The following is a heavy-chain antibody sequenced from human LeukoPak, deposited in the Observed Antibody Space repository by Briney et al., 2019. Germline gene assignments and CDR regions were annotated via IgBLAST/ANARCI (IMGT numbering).Heavy chain of an antibody. J-gene: IGHJ3*02. D-gene: IGHD7-27*01. CDR1: GYTFTTYG. CDR3: ARGGDGHRWGRRFDAFDI. Sequence: ASVKVSFRTSGYTFTTYGISWVRQAPGQGLEWMGWISGYNGNTNYAQKLQGRVTMTTDTSTSTAYMELRSLRSDDTAVYYCARGGDGHRWGRRFDAFDIWGQGTMVTVSS. V-gene: IGHV1-18*01. CDR2: ISGYNGNT.